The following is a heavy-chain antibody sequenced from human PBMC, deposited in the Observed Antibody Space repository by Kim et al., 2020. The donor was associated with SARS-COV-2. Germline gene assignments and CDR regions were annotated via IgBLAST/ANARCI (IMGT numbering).Heavy chain of an antibody. CDR2: IWYDGSNK. J-gene: IGHJ4*02. V-gene: IGHV3-33*08. D-gene: IGHD2-21*02. Sequence: GGSMRLSCAASGFTFSSYGMHWVRQAPGKGLEWVAVIWYDGSNKYYADSVKGRFTISRDNSKNTLYLQMNSLRAEDTAVYYCARDDGYGGNYYFDYWGQGTLVTVSS. CDR1: GFTFSSYG. CDR3: ARDDGYGGNYYFDY.